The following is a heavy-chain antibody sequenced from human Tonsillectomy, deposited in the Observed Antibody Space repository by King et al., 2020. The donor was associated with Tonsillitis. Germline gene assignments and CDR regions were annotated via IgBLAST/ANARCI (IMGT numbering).Heavy chain of an antibody. CDR3: AEDLGQVVVVPYRMDV. CDR1: GFTFSSYG. V-gene: IGHV3-30*18. CDR2: ISYDGSNK. Sequence: QVQLVESGGGVVQPGRSLRLSCAASGFTFSSYGMHWVRQAPGKGLEWVAVISYDGSNKYYADSVKGRFTISRDNSKNTLYLQMNSLRAEDTAVYYCAEDLGQVVVVPYRMDVWGQGTTVTVSS. J-gene: IGHJ6*02. D-gene: IGHD2-2*01.